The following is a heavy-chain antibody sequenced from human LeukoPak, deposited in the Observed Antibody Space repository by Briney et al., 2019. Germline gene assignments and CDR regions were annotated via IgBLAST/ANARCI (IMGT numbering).Heavy chain of an antibody. D-gene: IGHD2-15*01. CDR3: ARPYCSGGSCHDYFDY. CDR1: GSTFTGYY. Sequence: GSVKVSCKASGSTFTGYYMHWVRQAPGQGLEWMGWINPHTGGTNYAQKFQGRVTMTRDTSISTAYMELGGLTSDDTAVYYCARPYCSGGSCHDYFDYWGQGTLVTVSS. J-gene: IGHJ4*02. CDR2: INPHTGGT. V-gene: IGHV1-2*02.